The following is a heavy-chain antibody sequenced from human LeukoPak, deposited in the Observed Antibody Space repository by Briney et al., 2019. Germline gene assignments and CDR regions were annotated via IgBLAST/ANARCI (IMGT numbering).Heavy chain of an antibody. CDR1: AASFISSSHH. CDR2: VYYGRTT. V-gene: IGHV4-39*01. Sequence: SETLSLTCTVSAASFISSSHHWGWIRQSPGTGLEWIGTVYYGRTTYYNPSLDGRVTISLDTSANHFSLQLNSVTAADTAVYYCVRHDGRGGATMGAFDSWGQGSLVTVSS. CDR3: VRHDGRGGATMGAFDS. D-gene: IGHD5-12*01. J-gene: IGHJ5*01.